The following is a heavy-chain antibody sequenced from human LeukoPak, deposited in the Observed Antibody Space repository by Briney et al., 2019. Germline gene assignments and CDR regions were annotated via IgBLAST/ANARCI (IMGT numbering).Heavy chain of an antibody. Sequence: PGRSLRLSCAASGFTFSSYAMHWVRQAPGKGLEYVSAISSNGGSTYYADSVKGRFTISRDNYKNTLYLHMSSLRAEDRAGYYCVKIESFGGPRPPIRHDAFDIWGQGTMVTVSS. CDR2: ISSNGGST. D-gene: IGHD1-26*01. J-gene: IGHJ3*02. CDR3: VKIESFGGPRPPIRHDAFDI. V-gene: IGHV3-64D*06. CDR1: GFTFSSYA.